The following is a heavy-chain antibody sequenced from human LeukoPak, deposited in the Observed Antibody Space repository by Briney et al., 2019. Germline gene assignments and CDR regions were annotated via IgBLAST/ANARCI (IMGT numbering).Heavy chain of an antibody. J-gene: IGHJ2*01. Sequence: SETLSLTCAVSGGSFSGYYWSWIRQPPGKGLEWIGEISHSGSTNYSPSLKSRVTISVDTSKNQFSLNLSSVTAADTAVYYCARALVRATMVWSFDLWGRGTLVTVSS. CDR1: GGSFSGYY. CDR3: ARALVRATMVWSFDL. V-gene: IGHV4-34*01. CDR2: ISHSGST. D-gene: IGHD5-12*01.